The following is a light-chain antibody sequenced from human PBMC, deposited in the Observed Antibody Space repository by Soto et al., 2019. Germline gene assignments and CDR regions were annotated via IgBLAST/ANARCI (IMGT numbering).Light chain of an antibody. CDR2: AAS. Sequence: DIQMTQSPSTLSGSVGDRVTITCRASQTISSWLAWYQQKPGKAPKLLINAASTLQSGAPSRFSGSGSGTEFTLTISSLQPDDFATYYCQHYNSYSEAFGQGTKVDIK. V-gene: IGKV1-5*01. CDR1: QTISSW. CDR3: QHYNSYSEA. J-gene: IGKJ1*01.